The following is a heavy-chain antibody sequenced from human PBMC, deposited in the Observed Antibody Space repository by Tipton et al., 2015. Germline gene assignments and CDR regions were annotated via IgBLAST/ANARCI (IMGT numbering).Heavy chain of an antibody. J-gene: IGHJ4*02. CDR1: GFTFDDHA. CDR3: ARDYSNTWWFLDN. Sequence: SLRLSCVVSGFTFDDHAMHWVRQAPGKGLEWISGITWNSVNVEYADSVKGRFTISRDNAKNSLYLEMNSLRGDDTALYYCARDYSNTWWFLDNWGLGTLVTVSS. CDR2: ITWNSVNV. D-gene: IGHD4-11*01. V-gene: IGHV3-9*01.